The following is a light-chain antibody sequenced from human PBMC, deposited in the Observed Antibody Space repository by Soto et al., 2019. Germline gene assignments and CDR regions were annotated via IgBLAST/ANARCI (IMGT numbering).Light chain of an antibody. Sequence: QSALTQPASVSGSPGQSTTISCTGTSNTIGGYNVVSWYQQHPGTAPKVIIYEGIKRPSGVSNRFSGSISGSTASLTISGLQAEDEADYYCCSYVGATTYVFGTGTKVTVL. J-gene: IGLJ1*01. V-gene: IGLV2-23*01. CDR1: SNTIGGYNV. CDR2: EGI. CDR3: CSYVGATTYV.